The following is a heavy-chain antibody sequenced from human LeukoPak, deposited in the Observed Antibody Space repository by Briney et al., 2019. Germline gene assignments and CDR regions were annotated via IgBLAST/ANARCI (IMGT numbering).Heavy chain of an antibody. CDR3: AKGYGDYLADY. D-gene: IGHD4-17*01. CDR2: IRYDGSNK. Sequence: GGSLRLSCVASGFSFSAYGMNWVRQAPGKGLEWVAFIRYDGSNKNYADSVKGRFTISRDNSKNTRYLQMKSLRAEDTAVYYCAKGYGDYLADYWGQGTLVTVSS. V-gene: IGHV3-30*02. CDR1: GFSFSAYG. J-gene: IGHJ4*02.